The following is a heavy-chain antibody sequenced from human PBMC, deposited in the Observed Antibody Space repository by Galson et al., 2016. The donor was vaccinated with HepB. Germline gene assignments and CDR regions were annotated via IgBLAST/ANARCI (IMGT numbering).Heavy chain of an antibody. CDR1: GDSINSGGHY. J-gene: IGHJ4*02. Sequence: TLSLTCSVSGDSINSGGHYWSWIRQHPGKGLEWMGYIYYSGSTSYNPPLRRRITISMDPSKNQFSLDLNSVTAADTAGYYCVGTGAHLGGYWGQGTLVTVSS. D-gene: IGHD1-1*01. V-gene: IGHV4-31*03. CDR2: IYYSGST. CDR3: VGTGAHLGGY.